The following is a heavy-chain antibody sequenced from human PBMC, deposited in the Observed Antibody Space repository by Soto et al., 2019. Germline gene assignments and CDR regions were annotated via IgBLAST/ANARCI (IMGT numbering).Heavy chain of an antibody. D-gene: IGHD6-19*01. CDR2: ISGSGGST. V-gene: IGHV3-23*01. CDR3: AKDSWSTTVAGYYFDY. J-gene: IGHJ4*02. Sequence: GGSLRLSCAASGFTFSNYAMSWVRQAPGKGLEWVSAISGSGGSTYYADSVKGRFTISRDNSKNTLYLQMNSLRAEDTAVYYCAKDSWSTTVAGYYFDYWGQGTLVTVSS. CDR1: GFTFSNYA.